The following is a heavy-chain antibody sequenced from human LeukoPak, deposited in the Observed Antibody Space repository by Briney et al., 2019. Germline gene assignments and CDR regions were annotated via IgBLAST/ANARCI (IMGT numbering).Heavy chain of an antibody. V-gene: IGHV7-4-1*02. CDR1: GYTFTSYA. D-gene: IGHD3-3*01. CDR3: ARGTYYDFWSGYYRPRSRGHFDY. CDR2: INTNTGNP. Sequence: ASVKVSCKASGYTFTSYAMNWVRQAPGQGLEWMGWINTNTGNPTYAQGFTGRFVFSLDTSVSTAYLQISSLKAEDTAVYYCARGTYYDFWSGYYRPRSRGHFDYWGQGTLVTVSS. J-gene: IGHJ4*02.